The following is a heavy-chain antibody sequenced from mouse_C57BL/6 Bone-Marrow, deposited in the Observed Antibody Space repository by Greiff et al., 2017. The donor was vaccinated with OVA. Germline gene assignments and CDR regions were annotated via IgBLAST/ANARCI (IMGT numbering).Heavy chain of an antibody. V-gene: IGHV1-7*01. CDR2: INPSSGYT. J-gene: IGHJ4*01. D-gene: IGHD1-1*01. CDR1: GYTFTSYW. CDR3: ARRTPLYYGSFYYAMDY. Sequence: VQLQQSGAELAKPGASVKLSCKASGYTFTSYWMHWVKQRPGQGLEWIGYINPSSGYTKYNQKFKDKATLTADKSSSTAYMQLSSLTYEDSAVYYCARRTPLYYGSFYYAMDYWGQGTSVTVSS.